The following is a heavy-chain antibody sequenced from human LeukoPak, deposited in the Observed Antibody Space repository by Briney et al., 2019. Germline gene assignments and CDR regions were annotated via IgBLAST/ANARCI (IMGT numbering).Heavy chain of an antibody. CDR2: INPNSGGT. J-gene: IGHJ4*02. CDR3: ARGVTKQLPC. CDR1: GYTFTGYY. D-gene: IGHD6-6*01. Sequence: ASVTVSCKASGYTFTGYYMHGVRQAPGQGLEWMGWINPNSGGTNYTQKFQGRGTITRDTSISTAYMELSRLRSDDTAVYYCARGVTKQLPCWGQGTLVTVSS. V-gene: IGHV1-2*02.